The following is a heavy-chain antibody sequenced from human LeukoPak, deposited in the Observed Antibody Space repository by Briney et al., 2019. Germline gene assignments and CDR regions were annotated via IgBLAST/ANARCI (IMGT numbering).Heavy chain of an antibody. CDR1: GFTFSNYA. CDR2: ISYDGTNK. D-gene: IGHD6-13*01. V-gene: IGHV3-30*01. J-gene: IGHJ1*01. CDR3: AGRPKYSSSWYEYFEH. Sequence: PGGSLRLSCAASGFTFSNYAMHWVRQAPGKGLEWVAVISYDGTNKYYADSVKGRFTISRDNSMNTLFLQMNSLRAEDTAVYYCAGRPKYSSSWYEYFEHWGQGPLVTVSS.